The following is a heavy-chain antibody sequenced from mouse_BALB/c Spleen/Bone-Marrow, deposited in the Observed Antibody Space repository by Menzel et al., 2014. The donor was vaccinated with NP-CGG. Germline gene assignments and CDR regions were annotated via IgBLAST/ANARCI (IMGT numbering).Heavy chain of an antibody. D-gene: IGHD4-1*01. CDR1: GFTFSSFG. CDR3: TRGGNWEDFDY. CDR2: ISGGSSTI. V-gene: IGHV5-17*02. Sequence: EVQRVESGGGLVQPGGSRKLPCAASGFTFSSFGMHWVRQAPERGLEWVAYISGGSSTIFYADTVKGRFTISRDNPKNTLFLQMTSLRSEDTAMYYCTRGGNWEDFDYWGQGTTLTVSS. J-gene: IGHJ2*01.